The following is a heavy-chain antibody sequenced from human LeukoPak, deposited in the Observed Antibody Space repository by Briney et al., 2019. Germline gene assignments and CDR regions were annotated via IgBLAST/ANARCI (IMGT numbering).Heavy chain of an antibody. Sequence: ASVKVSCKASGYTLTSYAMHWVRQAPGQRLEWMGWINAGNGNTKYSQKFQGRVTITRDTSASTDYMELSSLRSEDTAVYYCARGPQLLWFGELPGPLDYWGQGTLVTVSS. D-gene: IGHD3-10*01. CDR3: ARGPQLLWFGELPGPLDY. J-gene: IGHJ4*02. V-gene: IGHV1-3*01. CDR2: INAGNGNT. CDR1: GYTLTSYA.